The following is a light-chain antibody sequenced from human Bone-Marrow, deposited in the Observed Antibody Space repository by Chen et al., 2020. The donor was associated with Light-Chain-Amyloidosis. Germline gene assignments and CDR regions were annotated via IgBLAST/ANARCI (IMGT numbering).Light chain of an antibody. CDR3: CSYAGSSTLV. Sequence: QSALTQPASVSGSPGQSITISCTGTSSDVGSYNIVSWYQQHPGKAPKFMIYEVNKRPSGVSNRFSGSKSGNTASLTISGLQAEDEADYYCCSYAGSSTLVFGGGTKVTVL. CDR2: EVN. CDR1: SSDVGSYNI. V-gene: IGLV2-23*02. J-gene: IGLJ3*02.